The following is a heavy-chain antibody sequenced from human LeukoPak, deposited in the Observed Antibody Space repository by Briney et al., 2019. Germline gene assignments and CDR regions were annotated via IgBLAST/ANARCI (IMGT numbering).Heavy chain of an antibody. Sequence: GASVKVSXKASGGTFSSYAICWVRQAPGQGLEWMGRIIPIFGTAHYAQKFQGRVTITTDESTSTAYMELSSLRSEDTALYYCALRGYSNGSDAFDIWGQGTMVTVSS. D-gene: IGHD5-18*01. J-gene: IGHJ3*02. CDR2: IIPIFGTA. V-gene: IGHV1-69*05. CDR1: GGTFSSYA. CDR3: ALRGYSNGSDAFDI.